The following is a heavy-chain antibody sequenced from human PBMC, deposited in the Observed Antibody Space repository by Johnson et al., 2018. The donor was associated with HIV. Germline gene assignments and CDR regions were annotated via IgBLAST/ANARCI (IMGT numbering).Heavy chain of an antibody. Sequence: QVQLVESGGGVVQPGGSLRLSCAASGFTFSSYGMHWVRQAPGKGLEWVAFIRYDGSNKYYADSVKGRFTISRDNSKNTLYLQMNSLRAEDTAVYYCAKDPVGATWAFDIWGQETMVTVSS. J-gene: IGHJ3*02. CDR2: IRYDGSNK. CDR3: AKDPVGATWAFDI. CDR1: GFTFSSYG. D-gene: IGHD1-26*01. V-gene: IGHV3-30*02.